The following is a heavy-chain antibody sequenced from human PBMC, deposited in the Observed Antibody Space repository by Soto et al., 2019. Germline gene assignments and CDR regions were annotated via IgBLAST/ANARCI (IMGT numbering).Heavy chain of an antibody. D-gene: IGHD4-17*01. J-gene: IGHJ4*02. V-gene: IGHV3-23*01. CDR2: ITGSGGST. Sequence: GGSLRLSCAASGFTFSTYAMIWVRQAPGKGLEWVSVITGSGGSTYYADSVKGRFTISRDTSKNTLFLQMNSLRAEDTAVHYCAKDRYGDYGGIDYWGQGTMVTVSS. CDR1: GFTFSTYA. CDR3: AKDRYGDYGGIDY.